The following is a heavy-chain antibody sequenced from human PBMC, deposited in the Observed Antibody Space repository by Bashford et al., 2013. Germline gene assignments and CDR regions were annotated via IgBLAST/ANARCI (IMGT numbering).Heavy chain of an antibody. CDR2: IYYSGST. J-gene: IGHJ3*02. Sequence: WIRQPPGKGLEWIGYIYYSGSTNYNPSLKSRVTISVDTSKNQFSLKLSSLTAADTAVYYCAKDRDDYGDPDAFNIWGQGTMVTVSS. CDR3: AKDRDDYGDPDAFNI. D-gene: IGHD4-17*01. V-gene: IGHV4-59*12.